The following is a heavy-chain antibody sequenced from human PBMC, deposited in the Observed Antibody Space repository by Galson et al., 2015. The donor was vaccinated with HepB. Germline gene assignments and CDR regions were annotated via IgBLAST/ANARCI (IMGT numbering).Heavy chain of an antibody. J-gene: IGHJ2*01. CDR2: ISGSGDST. D-gene: IGHD6-6*01. CDR3: AKDVSSSSVWYFDL. V-gene: IGHV3-23*01. Sequence: SLRLSCAASGFTFSSFAMSWVRQAPGKGLEWVSPISGSGDSTYYADSVKGRFTISRDNSKNMVFLQMNSLRAEDTAVYYCAKDVSSSSVWYFDLWGRGTLVTVSS. CDR1: GFTFSSFA.